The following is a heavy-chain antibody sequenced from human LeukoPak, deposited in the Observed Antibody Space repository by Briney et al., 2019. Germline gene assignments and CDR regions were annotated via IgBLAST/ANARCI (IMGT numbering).Heavy chain of an antibody. CDR3: VRDLGFSTFDN. Sequence: GGSLRLSCAASGFTFSFYWMSWFRQAPGKGLEWVANMNRDGSEINYVDSVRGRFTISRDNAKNSVYLQMNSLRAEDTAVYFCVRDLGFSTFDNWGQGTLVTVSS. D-gene: IGHD5/OR15-5a*01. V-gene: IGHV3-7*01. J-gene: IGHJ4*02. CDR1: GFTFSFYW. CDR2: MNRDGSEI.